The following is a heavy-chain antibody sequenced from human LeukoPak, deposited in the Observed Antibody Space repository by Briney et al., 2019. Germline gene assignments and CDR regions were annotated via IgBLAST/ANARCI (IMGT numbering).Heavy chain of an antibody. J-gene: IGHJ4*02. CDR3: ARWTRIAVSGLWYFDY. CDR1: GFTFSNAW. V-gene: IGHV3-48*04. D-gene: IGHD6-19*01. CDR2: ISSSSSTI. Sequence: GGSLRLSCAASGFTFSNAWMNWVRQAPGKGLEWVSYISSSSSTIYYADSVKGRFTISRDNAKNSLYLQMNSLRAEDTAIYYCARWTRIAVSGLWYFDYWGQGTLVTVSS.